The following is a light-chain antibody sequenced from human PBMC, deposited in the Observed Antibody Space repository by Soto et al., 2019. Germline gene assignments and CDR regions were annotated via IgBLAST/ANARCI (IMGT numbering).Light chain of an antibody. Sequence: QSVLTQPASVSGSPGQSITISCTGTSSDVGSYNLVSWYQQHPSKAPKLMIYEGSKRPSGVSNRFSGSKSGNTASLTISGLQAEDEADYYCCSYAGSSTPVFGGGTQLTVL. CDR1: SSDVGSYNL. CDR3: CSYAGSSTPV. V-gene: IGLV2-23*01. CDR2: EGS. J-gene: IGLJ2*01.